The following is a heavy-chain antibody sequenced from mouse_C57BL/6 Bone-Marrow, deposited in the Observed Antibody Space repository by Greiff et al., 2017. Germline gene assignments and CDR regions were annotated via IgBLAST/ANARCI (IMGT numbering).Heavy chain of an antibody. CDR2: SYPGSGST. D-gene: IGHD1-1*01. Sequence: QVQLKQPGAELVKPGASVKMSCKASGYTFTSYWITWVKQRPGQGLEWIGDSYPGSGSTNYNEKFKSKATLTVDTSSSTAYMQLSSLTSEDSAVYDCARKTTVVAPDYYFDYWGQGTTLTVSS. CDR1: GYTFTSYW. V-gene: IGHV1-55*01. CDR3: ARKTTVVAPDYYFDY. J-gene: IGHJ2*01.